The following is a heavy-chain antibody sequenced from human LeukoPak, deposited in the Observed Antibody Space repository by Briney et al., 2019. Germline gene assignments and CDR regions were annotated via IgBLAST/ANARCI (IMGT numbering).Heavy chain of an antibody. V-gene: IGHV3-23*01. CDR2: ISGSGGST. Sequence: PGGSLRLSCAASGFTFSSYAMSWVRQAPGKGLEWVSAISGSGGSTYYADSVKGRFTISRDNSKNTLYLQMNSLRAEDTAVYYCAKDSGGVRYGSGSYYNNRAFDYWGQGTLVTVSS. J-gene: IGHJ4*02. CDR1: GFTFSSYA. CDR3: AKDSGGVRYGSGSYYNNRAFDY. D-gene: IGHD3-10*01.